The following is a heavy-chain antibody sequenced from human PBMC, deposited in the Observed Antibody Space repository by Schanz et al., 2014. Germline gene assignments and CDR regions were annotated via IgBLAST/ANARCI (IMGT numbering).Heavy chain of an antibody. Sequence: QVQLVQSGAEVKKPGASVRVSCKASGYTITTYAMSWVRQAPGQGLEWVGWISVYTGNTKYGQKVQGRVTMTADTSTNTAYMELRSLRSDDTAVYYCAKAEYDILTDSYSRLDPWGQGTLVTVSS. V-gene: IGHV1-18*01. J-gene: IGHJ5*02. CDR3: AKAEYDILTDSYSRLDP. D-gene: IGHD3-9*01. CDR2: ISVYTGNT. CDR1: GYTITTYA.